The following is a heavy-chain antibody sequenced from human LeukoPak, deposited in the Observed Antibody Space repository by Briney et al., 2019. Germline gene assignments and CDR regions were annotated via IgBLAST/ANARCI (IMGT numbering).Heavy chain of an antibody. Sequence: AGSLRLSCAASGFTVSSNHMSWVRQAPGKGLEWVAVIYSGGSTYYADSVKGRFTISRDNFKNTLYLQMNSLRAEDTAVYYCASHSSSWYVFDYWGRGTLVTVSS. CDR2: IYSGGST. D-gene: IGHD6-13*01. CDR1: GFTVSSNH. J-gene: IGHJ4*02. V-gene: IGHV3-53*01. CDR3: ASHSSSWYVFDY.